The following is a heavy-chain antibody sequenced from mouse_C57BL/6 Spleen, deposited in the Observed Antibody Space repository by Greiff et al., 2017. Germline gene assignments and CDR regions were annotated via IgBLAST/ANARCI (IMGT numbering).Heavy chain of an antibody. Sequence: QVQLQQPGAELVRPGTSVKLSCKASGYTFTSYWMHWVKQRPGQGLEWIGVIDPSDSYTNYNQKFKGTATLTVDTSSSTAYMQLSSLTSEDSAVYYCARGGYGIRGAMDYWGQGTSVTVSS. CDR2: IDPSDSYT. CDR3: ARGGYGIRGAMDY. V-gene: IGHV1-59*01. CDR1: GYTFTSYW. D-gene: IGHD2-10*02. J-gene: IGHJ4*01.